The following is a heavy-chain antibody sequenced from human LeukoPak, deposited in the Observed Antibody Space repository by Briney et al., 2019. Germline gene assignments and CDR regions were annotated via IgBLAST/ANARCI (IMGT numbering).Heavy chain of an antibody. J-gene: IGHJ6*02. CDR1: GYTFTSYG. D-gene: IGHD3-10*01. Sequence: ASVKVSCKASGYTFTSYGISWVRQAPGQGLEWMGWISAYNGNTNYAQKLQGRVTMTTDTSTSTAYMELSSLRSEDTAVYYCATVGVPLGFEEPRMDVWGQGTTVTVSS. CDR2: ISAYNGNT. CDR3: ATVGVPLGFEEPRMDV. V-gene: IGHV1-18*01.